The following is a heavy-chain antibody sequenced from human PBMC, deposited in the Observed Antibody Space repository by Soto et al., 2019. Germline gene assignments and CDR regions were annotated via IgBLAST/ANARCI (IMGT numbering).Heavy chain of an antibody. CDR3: ARRHLAVAVSPWFDP. J-gene: IGHJ5*02. CDR2: IDSSGEK. V-gene: IGHV2-26*01. D-gene: IGHD3-16*01. CDR1: GLSITDSEMG. Sequence: QVTLKESGPVLVKPTETLTLRCTVSGLSITDSEMGVSWIRQPPGKALEWLAHIDSSGEKSYRTFLKSRLTISKDTSKSHIVLIMTNMDPADTATYYCARRHLAVAVSPWFDPWGQGILVTVSS.